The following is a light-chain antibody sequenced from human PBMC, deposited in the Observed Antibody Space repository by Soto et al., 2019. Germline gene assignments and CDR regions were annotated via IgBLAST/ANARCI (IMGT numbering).Light chain of an antibody. CDR3: SSYTSSSTYV. Sequence: QSVLTQPPSVSGSPGQSVAISCTGTSSDVGSYNRVSWYQQPPGTATKLMIYDVSDQPSGVPDRFSGSKSGNTASLTISGLQAEDEADYYCSSYTSSSTYVFGTGT. CDR2: DVS. J-gene: IGLJ1*01. CDR1: SSDVGSYNR. V-gene: IGLV2-18*02.